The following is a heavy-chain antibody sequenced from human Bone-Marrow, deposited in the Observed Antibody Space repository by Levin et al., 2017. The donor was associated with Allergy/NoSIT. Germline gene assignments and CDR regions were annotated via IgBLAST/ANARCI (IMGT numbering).Heavy chain of an antibody. CDR3: AREPRDYGDSVWFDP. V-gene: IGHV3-48*02. Sequence: GESLKISCLASGFTFSSYGMNWVRQAPGKGLEWVSYISSSGSTTYYADSVKGRFTISRDNAKNSLHLQMNSLRDEGTAVYYCAREPRDYGDSVWFDPWGQGTLVTVSS. CDR1: GFTFSSYG. D-gene: IGHD4-17*01. J-gene: IGHJ5*02. CDR2: ISSSGSTT.